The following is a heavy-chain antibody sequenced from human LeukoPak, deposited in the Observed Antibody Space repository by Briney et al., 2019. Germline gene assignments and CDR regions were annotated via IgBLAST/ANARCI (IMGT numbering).Heavy chain of an antibody. CDR2: IYYSGST. Sequence: PSETLSLTCTVSGGSISSYYWSWIRQPPGKGLEWIGYIYYSGSTNYNPSLKSRVTIPVDTSKNQFSLKLSSVTAADTAVYYCARHQLDYCSSTSCYAGKVAWFDPWGQGTLVTVSS. CDR1: GGSISSYY. V-gene: IGHV4-59*08. CDR3: ARHQLDYCSSTSCYAGKVAWFDP. D-gene: IGHD2-2*01. J-gene: IGHJ5*02.